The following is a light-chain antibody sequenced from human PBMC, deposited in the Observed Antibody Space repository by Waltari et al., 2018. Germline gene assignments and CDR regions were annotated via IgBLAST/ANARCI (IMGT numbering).Light chain of an antibody. CDR3: QQFYFTPT. CDR1: QSVLRNSTKRNS. CDR2: WAS. J-gene: IGKJ1*01. V-gene: IGKV4-1*01. Sequence: DIVMTQSPDSLALSLGERPTINCKSSQSVLRNSTKRNSLAWLQQRPGQPPKLLIYWASTRDSGVPDRFTGSGSGTDFTLTINSLQAEDVAVYYCQQFYFTPTFGQGTKVEI.